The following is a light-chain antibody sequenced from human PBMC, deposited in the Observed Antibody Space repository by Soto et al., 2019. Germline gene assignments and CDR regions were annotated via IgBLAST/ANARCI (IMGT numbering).Light chain of an antibody. V-gene: IGKV3-20*01. Sequence: EIVLTQSPGTLSLSRGEGATLSCGASQSVSSSYIAWYQQRPGQTPSLLIYGASTRATGIPDRFSGSGSGTHFTLTISRLEPGDFAVYYCQHFGGTTFTFGQGTRLEI. CDR2: GAS. J-gene: IGKJ5*01. CDR1: QSVSSSY. CDR3: QHFGGTTFT.